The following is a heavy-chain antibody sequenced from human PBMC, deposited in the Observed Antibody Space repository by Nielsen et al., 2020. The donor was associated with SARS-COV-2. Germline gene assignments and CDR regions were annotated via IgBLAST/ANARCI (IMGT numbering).Heavy chain of an antibody. D-gene: IGHD2-21*02. J-gene: IGHJ4*02. CDR2: ITPLFDTA. Sequence: SVKVSCKASGYTFTTSGIGWVRQAPRQGLEWMGGITPLFDTAKYAQKFQDRVRITADESTRTAYMELSSLTSEDTAVYYCARATYCGGDCYATDEWGQGTLVTVSS. CDR3: ARATYCGGDCYATDE. CDR1: GYTFTTSG. V-gene: IGHV1-69*13.